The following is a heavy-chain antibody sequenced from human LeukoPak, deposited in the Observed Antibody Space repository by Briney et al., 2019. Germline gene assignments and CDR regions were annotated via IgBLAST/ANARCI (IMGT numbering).Heavy chain of an antibody. V-gene: IGHV4-34*01. CDR3: ARHVGGY. Sequence: PSETLSLTCAVYGGSFSGYYWSWIRQPPGKGLEWIGEINHSGSTNYNPSLKSRVTISVDTSKNQFSLKLSSVTAADTAVYYCARHVGGYWGQGTLVTVSS. D-gene: IGHD3-10*01. J-gene: IGHJ4*02. CDR2: INHSGST. CDR1: GGSFSGYY.